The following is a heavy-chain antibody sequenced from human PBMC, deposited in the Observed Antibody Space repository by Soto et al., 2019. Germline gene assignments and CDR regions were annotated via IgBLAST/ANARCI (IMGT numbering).Heavy chain of an antibody. Sequence: SETLSLTCGVSGYSISSGYYWAWIRQPPGKGLEWIGTIYNSGSTYYNPSLKSRVTISVDTSKNQFSLELRSVAAADTALYYCARLRDPTPHFDYRGQGILVTVSS. CDR2: IYNSGST. D-gene: IGHD4-17*01. CDR1: GYSISSGYY. V-gene: IGHV4-38-2*01. J-gene: IGHJ4*02. CDR3: ARLRDPTPHFDY.